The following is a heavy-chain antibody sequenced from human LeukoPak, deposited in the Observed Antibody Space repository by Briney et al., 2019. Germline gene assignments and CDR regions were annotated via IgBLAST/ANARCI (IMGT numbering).Heavy chain of an antibody. D-gene: IGHD3-16*01. CDR2: INPNSGGT. V-gene: IGHV1-2*02. CDR1: GYTFSIYG. J-gene: IGHJ4*02. CDR3: ARDYPRSYGSMVSLLSGY. Sequence: GASVRVSCKASGYTFSIYGFSWVRQAPGQGLEWMGWINPNSGGTNYAQKFQGRVTMTRDTSISTAYMELSRLRSDDTAVYYCARDYPRSYGSMVSLLSGYWGQGTLVTVSS.